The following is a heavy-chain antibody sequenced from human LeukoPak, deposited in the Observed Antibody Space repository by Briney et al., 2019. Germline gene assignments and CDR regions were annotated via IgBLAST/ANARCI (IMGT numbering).Heavy chain of an antibody. V-gene: IGHV3-23*01. Sequence: GGSLRLSCAASGFTFSSYGMSWVRQAQGKGLEWVSAITGGGERTYYADSVKGRFTISRDNSKDTLYLQMNSLRAEDTATYYCAANRDSTAWHWMYWGQGTLVTVSS. CDR1: GFTFSSYG. CDR3: AANRDSTAWHWMY. CDR2: ITGGGERT. J-gene: IGHJ4*02. D-gene: IGHD1-1*01.